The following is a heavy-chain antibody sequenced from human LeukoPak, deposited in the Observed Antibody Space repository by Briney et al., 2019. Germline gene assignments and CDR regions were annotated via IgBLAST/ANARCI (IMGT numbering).Heavy chain of an antibody. CDR1: GFTFSSYA. V-gene: IGHV3-30*04. D-gene: IGHD3-9*01. Sequence: PGRSLRLSCAASGFTFSSYAMHWVRQAPGKGLEWVAVISYDGSNKYYADSVKGRFTISRDNAKNSLSLQMNSLRAEDTAVYYCARCDILKGNFDHWGQGTLVTVSS. CDR2: ISYDGSNK. CDR3: ARCDILKGNFDH. J-gene: IGHJ4*02.